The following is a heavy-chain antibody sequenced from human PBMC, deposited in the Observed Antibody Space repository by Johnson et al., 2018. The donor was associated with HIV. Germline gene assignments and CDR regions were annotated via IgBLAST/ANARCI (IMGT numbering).Heavy chain of an antibody. D-gene: IGHD3-22*01. Sequence: QMLLVESGGGLVKPGGSLRLSCAASGFTFSDYYMSWIRQAPGKGLEWVSYISSSGSTIYYADSVKGRFTISRDNAKNSLYLQMNSLRAEDTAVYYCARDMLCRYYYDSCGYSDDAFDSWSQGTMVTVSS. CDR1: GFTFSDYY. J-gene: IGHJ3*02. CDR2: ISSSGSTI. CDR3: ARDMLCRYYYDSCGYSDDAFDS. V-gene: IGHV3-11*04.